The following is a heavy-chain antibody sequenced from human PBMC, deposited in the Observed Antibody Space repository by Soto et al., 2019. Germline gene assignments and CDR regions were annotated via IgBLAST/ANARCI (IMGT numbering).Heavy chain of an antibody. J-gene: IGHJ4*02. CDR2: ISGSGGNT. D-gene: IGHD6-6*01. V-gene: IGHV3-23*01. CDR1: GFTFTSYA. Sequence: EVELLESGGGLVQPGGSLRLSCAASGFTFTSYAMSWVRQAPGKGLEWVSGISGSGGNTYYADSVKGRFTISSDNSKNTVDLQMNSLRVEDTAVYYCANQYTSSSSVDSWGQGTLVTVSS. CDR3: ANQYTSSSSVDS.